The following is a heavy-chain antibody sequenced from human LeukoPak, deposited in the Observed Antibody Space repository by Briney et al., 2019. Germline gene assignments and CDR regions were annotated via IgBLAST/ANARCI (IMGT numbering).Heavy chain of an antibody. V-gene: IGHV3-7*01. CDR3: VRALGSSSADY. Sequence: GGSLRLSCAASGFTFTHSWMSWVRQAPGKGLEWVANIKQDGSEKYYVDSVEGRFTISRDNAKNSVSLQMNSLRGEDTAVYYCVRALGSSSADYWGLGTLVTVSS. CDR1: GFTFTHSW. J-gene: IGHJ4*02. D-gene: IGHD6-6*01. CDR2: IKQDGSEK.